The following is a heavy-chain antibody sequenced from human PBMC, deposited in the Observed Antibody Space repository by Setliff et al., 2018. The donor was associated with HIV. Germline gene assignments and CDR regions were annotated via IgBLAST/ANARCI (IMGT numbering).Heavy chain of an antibody. V-gene: IGHV5-51*01. J-gene: IGHJ3*02. D-gene: IGHD1-7*01. CDR3: ARRYNWDYYAFDI. CDR1: GYIFSTYW. CDR2: IFPGDSDT. Sequence: LKISCKGSGYIFSTYWIGWVRQMPGKGLDWMGIIFPGDSDTRYSPSFKGQVTMSVDESIDTAYLQWSNLKASDSGIYYCARRYNWDYYAFDIWGQGTRVTVS.